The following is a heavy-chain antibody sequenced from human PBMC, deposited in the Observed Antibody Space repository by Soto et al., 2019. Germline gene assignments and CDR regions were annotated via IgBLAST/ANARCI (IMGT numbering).Heavy chain of an antibody. CDR3: ARLVVVAPVANA. Sequence: PSETLSLTCSFSGVSISYNSYYWGWIRQPPGKGLEWVGGIFYTGTTYYSPSLKDRVTISVDTSKNSFSLNLTSVTAADAAVYFCARLVVVAPVANAWGQGTLVSVSS. CDR1: GVSISYNSYY. D-gene: IGHD2-2*01. V-gene: IGHV4-39*02. J-gene: IGHJ5*02. CDR2: IFYTGTT.